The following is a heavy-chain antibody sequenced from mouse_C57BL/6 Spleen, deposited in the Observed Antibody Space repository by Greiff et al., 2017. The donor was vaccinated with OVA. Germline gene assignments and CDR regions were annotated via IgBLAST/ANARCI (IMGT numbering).Heavy chain of an antibody. Sequence: QVQPKESGAELVRPGTSVKVSCKASGYAFTNYLIEWVKQRPGQGLEWIGVINPGSGGTNYNEKFKGKATLTADKSSSTAYMQLSSLTSEDSAVYFCARGHYSNYYFDYWGQGTTLTVSS. D-gene: IGHD2-5*01. J-gene: IGHJ2*01. CDR2: INPGSGGT. CDR1: GYAFTNYL. CDR3: ARGHYSNYYFDY. V-gene: IGHV1-54*01.